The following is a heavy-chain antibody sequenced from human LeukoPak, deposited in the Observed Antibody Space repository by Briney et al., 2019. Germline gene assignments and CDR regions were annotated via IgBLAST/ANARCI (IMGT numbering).Heavy chain of an antibody. J-gene: IGHJ4*02. CDR3: AREVKQWLVRSGVDY. CDR1: GFTFSNYA. CDR2: ISGSGGST. Sequence: GGSLRLSCAASGFTFSNYAMSWVRQAPGKGLEWVSAISGSGGSTYFADSVKGRFTISRDISKNTLYLQMNSLRAEDTAVYYCAREVKQWLVRSGVDYWGQGTLVTVSS. D-gene: IGHD6-19*01. V-gene: IGHV3-23*01.